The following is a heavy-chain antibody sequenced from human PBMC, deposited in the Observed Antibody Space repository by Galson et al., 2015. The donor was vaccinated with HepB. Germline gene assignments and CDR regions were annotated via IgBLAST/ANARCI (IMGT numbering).Heavy chain of an antibody. CDR1: GFTFSSYA. V-gene: IGHV3-23*01. J-gene: IGHJ3*02. Sequence: SLRLSCAASGFTFSSYAMSWVRQAPGKGLEWVSAISGSGGSTYYADSVKGRFTISRDNSKNTLYLQMNSLRAEDTAVYYCAKVYYYDSSGYFDAFDIWGQGTMVTVSS. CDR3: AKVYYYDSSGYFDAFDI. CDR2: ISGSGGST. D-gene: IGHD3-22*01.